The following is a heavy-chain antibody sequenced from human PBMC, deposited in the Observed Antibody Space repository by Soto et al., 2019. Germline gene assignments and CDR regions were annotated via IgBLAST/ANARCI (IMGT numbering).Heavy chain of an antibody. CDR2: IYHSGST. Sequence: KSSETLSLTCAVSGGSISSSNWWSWVRQPPGKGLEWIGEIYHSGSTNYNPSLKSRVTISVDKSKNQFSLKLSSVTAADTAVYYCARERIAAAGTLPSFDYWGQGTLVTVSS. J-gene: IGHJ4*02. D-gene: IGHD6-13*01. CDR3: ARERIAAAGTLPSFDY. V-gene: IGHV4-4*02. CDR1: GGSISSSNW.